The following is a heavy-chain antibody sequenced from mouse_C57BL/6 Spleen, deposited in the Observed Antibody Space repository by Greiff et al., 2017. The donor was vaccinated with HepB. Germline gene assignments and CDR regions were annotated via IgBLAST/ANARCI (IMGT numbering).Heavy chain of an antibody. Sequence: EVKLVESGGGLVQPGGSMKLSCAASGFTFSDAWMDWVRQSPEKGLEWVAEIRNKANNHATYYAESVKGRFTISRDDSKSSVYLQMNSLRAEETGIYYCTRGWDYDAWFAYWGQGTLVTVSA. D-gene: IGHD2-4*01. CDR2: IRNKANNHAT. V-gene: IGHV6-6*01. J-gene: IGHJ3*01. CDR3: TRGWDYDAWFAY. CDR1: GFTFSDAW.